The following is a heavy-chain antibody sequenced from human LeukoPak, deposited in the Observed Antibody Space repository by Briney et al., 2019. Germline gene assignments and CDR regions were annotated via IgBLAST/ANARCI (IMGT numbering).Heavy chain of an antibody. J-gene: IGHJ4*02. V-gene: IGHV4-59*08. CDR1: GGSISSYY. Sequence: PSETLSLTCTVSGGSISSYYWGWIRQPPGKGLEWIGYIYYSGSTNYNPSLKSRVTISVDTSKNQFSLKLSSVAAADTAVYYCARHRSSTSPRDFDYWGQGTLVTVSS. CDR2: IYYSGST. CDR3: ARHRSSTSPRDFDY. D-gene: IGHD2-2*01.